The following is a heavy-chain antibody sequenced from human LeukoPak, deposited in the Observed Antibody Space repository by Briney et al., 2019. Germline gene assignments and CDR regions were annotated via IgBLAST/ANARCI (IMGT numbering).Heavy chain of an antibody. V-gene: IGHV4-61*02. CDR3: ASHYSEWGIDAFDI. J-gene: IGHJ3*02. CDR1: SGSTKNDSYY. D-gene: IGHD3-10*01. CDR2: IQPSVNT. Sequence: TPSLTCTASSGSTKNDSYYWSWIRQPAGKGLEWIGRIQPSVNTKYNPSLESRVTISIGTSKKEYPLSLSSVTAADTAVYYCASHYSEWGIDAFDIWGQGTVVTVSS.